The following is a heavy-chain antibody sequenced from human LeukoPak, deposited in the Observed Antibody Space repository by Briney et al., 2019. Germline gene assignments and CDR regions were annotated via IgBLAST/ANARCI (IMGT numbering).Heavy chain of an antibody. J-gene: IGHJ4*02. Sequence: PGRSLRLSCAASGFTFSSYAMHWVRQAPGKGLEWVAVISYDGSNKYYADSVKGRFTISRDNSKNTLYLQMNSLRAEDTAVYYCAREEDYGGNDYWGQRTLVTVSS. CDR1: GFTFSSYA. CDR3: AREEDYGGNDY. CDR2: ISYDGSNK. D-gene: IGHD4-23*01. V-gene: IGHV3-30*01.